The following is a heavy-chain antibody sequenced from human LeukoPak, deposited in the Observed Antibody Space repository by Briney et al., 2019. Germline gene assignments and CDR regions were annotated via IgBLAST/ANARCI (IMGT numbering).Heavy chain of an antibody. CDR2: IYHSGST. Sequence: SETLSLTCTVSGYSISSGYYWGWIRQPPGKGLEWIGSIYHSGSTYYNPSLKSRVTISVDTSKNQFSLKLSSVTAADTAVYYCAREDGGYDPWGQGTLVTVSS. CDR3: AREDGGYDP. V-gene: IGHV4-38-2*02. J-gene: IGHJ5*02. D-gene: IGHD5-12*01. CDR1: GYSISSGYY.